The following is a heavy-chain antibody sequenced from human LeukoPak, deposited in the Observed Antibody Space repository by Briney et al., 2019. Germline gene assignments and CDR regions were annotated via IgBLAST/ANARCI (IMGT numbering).Heavy chain of an antibody. J-gene: IGHJ4*02. Sequence: PGGSLRLSCAASDFVFSDYYMSWVRQAPGKGLEWVSYISSSGNSIYYADSVKGRFTISRDNAKNSLYLQMNSLRAEDTAVYYCARDMEGDYGSGTFFDLWGQGNMVTVSS. CDR1: DFVFSDYY. CDR2: ISSSGNSI. D-gene: IGHD3-10*01. CDR3: ARDMEGDYGSGTFFDL. V-gene: IGHV3-11*01.